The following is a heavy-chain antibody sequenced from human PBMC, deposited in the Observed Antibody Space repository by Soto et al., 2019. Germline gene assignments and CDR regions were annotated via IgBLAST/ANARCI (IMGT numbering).Heavy chain of an antibody. J-gene: IGHJ6*02. CDR2: LVVGTGNT. CDR3: ATGAYCSGGSCSDYYYYYYGMDL. V-gene: IGHV1-58*01. CDR1: VFTFSSSA. Sequence: SVKVSCKTSVFTFSSSAVQWVRQARGQRLEWIGWLVVGTGNTNYAQKFQQRVTISSDRSTNTVSMELSSLTSEDTAVYYCATGAYCSGGSCSDYYYYYYGMDLWGQGTTVTVSS. D-gene: IGHD2-15*01.